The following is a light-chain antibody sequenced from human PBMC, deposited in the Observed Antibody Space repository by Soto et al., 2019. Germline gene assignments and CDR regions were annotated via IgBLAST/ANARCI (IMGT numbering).Light chain of an antibody. CDR2: EVT. CDR3: SSYAGSNNYVV. CDR1: SSDIGTYNF. Sequence: QSVLTQPPSASGSPGQSVTISCTGTSSDIGTYNFVSWYQQHPGKAPKLIIYEVTKRPSGVPDRFSGSKSGITASLTVSGLQAEDEADNYCSSYAGSNNYVVFGGGTKLTVL. J-gene: IGLJ2*01. V-gene: IGLV2-8*01.